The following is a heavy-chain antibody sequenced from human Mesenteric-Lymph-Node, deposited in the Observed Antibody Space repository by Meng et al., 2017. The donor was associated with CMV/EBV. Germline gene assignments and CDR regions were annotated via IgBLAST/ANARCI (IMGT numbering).Heavy chain of an antibody. Sequence: GGSLRLSCAASGFTFSSYGMHWVRQAPGKGLEWVSYISTSGSSIYYADSVKGRFTISRDNAKNSLYLQMNSLRAEDTAVYYCARARIYYDSSGYGSSYNYAMDVWGQGTTVTVSS. CDR1: GFTFSSYG. V-gene: IGHV3-48*04. D-gene: IGHD3-22*01. CDR2: ISTSGSSI. J-gene: IGHJ6*02. CDR3: ARARIYYDSSGYGSSYNYAMDV.